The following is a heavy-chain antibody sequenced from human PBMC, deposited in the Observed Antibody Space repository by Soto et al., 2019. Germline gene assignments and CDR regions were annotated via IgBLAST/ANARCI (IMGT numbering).Heavy chain of an antibody. CDR1: GYTFTTYG. Sequence: QVQLVQSGAEVKKPGASVTVSCKASGYTFTTYGVSWVRQAPGQGLEWLGWINGYNGNAKYAENLQGRVSMTTDTSTTTAYMELRSLRSDDTAVYYCARMGDVAYYYYGMDVWGQGTTVTVSS. CDR2: INGYNGNA. CDR3: ARMGDVAYYYYGMDV. J-gene: IGHJ6*02. D-gene: IGHD3-16*01. V-gene: IGHV1-18*01.